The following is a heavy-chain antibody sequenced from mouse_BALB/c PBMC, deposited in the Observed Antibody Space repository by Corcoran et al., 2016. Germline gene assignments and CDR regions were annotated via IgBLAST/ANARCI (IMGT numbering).Heavy chain of an antibody. V-gene: IGHV1S136*01. Sequence: EVQLQQSGPELVKPGASVKMSCKASGYTFTSYVMHWVKQKPGQGLEWIGYINPYNDGTKYNEKFKGKATLTSDKSSSTAYMELSSLTSEDSAVYYCARGDLGYYRYDGYFDVWGAGTTVTVSS. CDR2: INPYNDGT. D-gene: IGHD2-14*01. CDR3: ARGDLGYYRYDGYFDV. J-gene: IGHJ1*01. CDR1: GYTFTSYV.